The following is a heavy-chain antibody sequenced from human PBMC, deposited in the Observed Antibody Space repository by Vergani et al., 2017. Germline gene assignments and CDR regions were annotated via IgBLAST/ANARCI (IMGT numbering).Heavy chain of an antibody. D-gene: IGHD4-17*01. V-gene: IGHV1-69-2*01. CDR1: GYTFTDHY. CDR3: ATPQPVTTGCMEV. CDR2: VDPEDGET. Sequence: EVQLVQSGAEVKKPGATMKISCKVSGYTFTDHYMHWVKQAPGKGLEWMGLVDPEDGETIYAEKFKGRVTIAADTSTDTAHLELSSLRSEDTDVYYCATPQPVTTGCMEVWGQGTTVIVSS. J-gene: IGHJ6*02.